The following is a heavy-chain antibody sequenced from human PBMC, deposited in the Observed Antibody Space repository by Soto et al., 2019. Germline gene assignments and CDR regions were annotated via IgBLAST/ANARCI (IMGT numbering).Heavy chain of an antibody. V-gene: IGHV4-34*01. CDR2: TNHSGST. J-gene: IGHJ5*02. CDR3: ARGRVIVVVITTSPPNWFDP. CDR1: GGSFSGYY. D-gene: IGHD3-22*01. Sequence: SETLSLTCAVYGGSFSGYYWSWIRQPPGKGLEWIGETNHSGSTNYNPSLKSRVTISVDTSKNQFSLKLSSVTAADTAVYYCARGRVIVVVITTSPPNWFDPWGQGTLVTVSS.